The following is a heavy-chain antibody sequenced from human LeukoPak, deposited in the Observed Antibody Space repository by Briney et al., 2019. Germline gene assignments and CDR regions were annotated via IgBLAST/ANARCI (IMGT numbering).Heavy chain of an antibody. CDR1: GGTFSSYT. D-gene: IGHD2-2*02. Sequence: SSVKVSCKASGGTFSSYTISWVRQAPGQGLEWMGRIIPILGIANYAQKFQGRVTITADKSTSTAYMELSSLRSEDTAVYYCARGYCSSPSCYRAFDIWGQGTMVTVSS. CDR2: IIPILGIA. V-gene: IGHV1-69*02. CDR3: ARGYCSSPSCYRAFDI. J-gene: IGHJ3*02.